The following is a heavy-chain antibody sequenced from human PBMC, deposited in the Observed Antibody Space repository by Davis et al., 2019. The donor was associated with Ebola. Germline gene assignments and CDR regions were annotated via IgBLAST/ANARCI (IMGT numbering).Heavy chain of an antibody. J-gene: IGHJ5*02. Sequence: PGGSLRLSCAASGFTFSSYWMSWVRQAPGKGLEWVANIKQDGSEKYYVDSVKGRFTISRDNAKNSLYLQMNSLRAEDTAVYYCARDLSSGWYQGWFDPWGQGTLVTVSS. CDR1: GFTFSSYW. CDR2: IKQDGSEK. CDR3: ARDLSSGWYQGWFDP. D-gene: IGHD6-19*01. V-gene: IGHV3-7*03.